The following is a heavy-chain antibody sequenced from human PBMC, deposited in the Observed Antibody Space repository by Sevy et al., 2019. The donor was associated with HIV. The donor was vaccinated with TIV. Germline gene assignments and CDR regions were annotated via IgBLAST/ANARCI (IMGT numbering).Heavy chain of an antibody. Sequence: GGSLRLSCAASGFTFSNYWMNWVRQAPGKGLEWVANIKQDGSEKRYVESVKGGFTISRDNAKNSLYLQMNSLRAEDVAVYYCARDRGMIVNYWGQGTLVTVSS. CDR3: ARDRGMIVNY. CDR2: IKQDGSEK. D-gene: IGHD3-22*01. V-gene: IGHV3-7*01. CDR1: GFTFSNYW. J-gene: IGHJ4*02.